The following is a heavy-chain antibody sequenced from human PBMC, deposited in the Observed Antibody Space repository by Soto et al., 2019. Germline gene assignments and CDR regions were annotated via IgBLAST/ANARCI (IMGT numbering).Heavy chain of an antibody. CDR2: IKQDGSEK. D-gene: IGHD2-21*01. CDR1: GFTFSTYW. Sequence: EVQLVESGGGLVQPGGSLRLSCAASGFTFSTYWMTWVRQAPGKGLEWVANIKQDGSEKYYVDSVKGRFTISRDNAKNSLYLQMNSLRAADTCVYYCAGALWANLWDYWGQGTLVTVSS. V-gene: IGHV3-7*04. CDR3: AGALWANLWDY. J-gene: IGHJ4*02.